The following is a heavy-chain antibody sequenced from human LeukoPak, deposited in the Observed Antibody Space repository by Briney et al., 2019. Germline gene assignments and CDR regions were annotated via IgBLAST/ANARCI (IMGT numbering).Heavy chain of an antibody. Sequence: PSETLSLTCTVSGGSISTYYWNWIRQPAGKGLEWIGYIYYSGSTNYNPPLKSRVTISVDTSKNQFSLKLSSVTAADTAVYYCARLLRFLDLKRGYYYMDVWGKGTTVTVSS. CDR3: ARLLRFLDLKRGYYYMDV. D-gene: IGHD3-3*01. CDR1: GGSISTYY. J-gene: IGHJ6*03. CDR2: IYYSGST. V-gene: IGHV4-59*01.